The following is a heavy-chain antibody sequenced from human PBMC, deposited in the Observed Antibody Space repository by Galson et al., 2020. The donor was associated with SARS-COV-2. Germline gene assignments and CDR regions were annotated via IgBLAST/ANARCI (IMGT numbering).Heavy chain of an antibody. D-gene: IGHD2-15*01. CDR1: EFSLSTFGVG. CDR2: IYWDDDK. CDR3: VHILGDCSGGSCEWADDNYYGVDV. Sequence: SGPTLANPTQTLTLTYTFSEFSLSTFGVGVAWIRQPPGKALEWLALIYWDDDKTYNPYLQSRLTITKATSKDQVVLTMTNIDPVDTGTYFCVHILGDCSGGSCEWADDNYYGVDVWGQGATVTVSS. J-gene: IGHJ6*02. V-gene: IGHV2-5*02.